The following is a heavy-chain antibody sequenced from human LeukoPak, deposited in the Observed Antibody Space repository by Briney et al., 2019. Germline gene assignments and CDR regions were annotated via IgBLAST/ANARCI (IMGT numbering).Heavy chain of an antibody. CDR2: ISYDGSNK. Sequence: GSLRLSCAASGFTFSSYAMHWVRQAPGKGLEWVAVISYDGSNKCYADSVRGRFTISRDNSKNTLYLQMNSLRAEDTAVYYCARDGEKQWLGPFDYWGQGTLVTVSS. J-gene: IGHJ4*02. CDR3: ARDGEKQWLGPFDY. V-gene: IGHV3-30*04. D-gene: IGHD6-19*01. CDR1: GFTFSSYA.